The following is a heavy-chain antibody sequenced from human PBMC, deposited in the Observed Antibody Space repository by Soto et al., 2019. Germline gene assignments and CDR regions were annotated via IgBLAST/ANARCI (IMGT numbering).Heavy chain of an antibody. V-gene: IGHV3-30*18. J-gene: IGHJ4*02. CDR2: ISYDGSNK. D-gene: IGHD3-22*01. CDR1: GFTFSSYG. CDR3: AKDANYHDTSGPFDD. Sequence: QVQLVESGGGVVQPGRSLRLSCAASGFTFSSYGIHWVRQAPGKGLEWVAVISYDGSNKYYADSVKGRFTVSRDNSKNTLYLQMNRLRAEDTAVYYCAKDANYHDTSGPFDDWGQGTLVTVSS.